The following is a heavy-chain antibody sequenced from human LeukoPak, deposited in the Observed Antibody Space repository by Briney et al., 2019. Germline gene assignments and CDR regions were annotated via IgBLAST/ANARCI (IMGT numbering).Heavy chain of an antibody. CDR3: ARDVGYSSSWYYYMDV. Sequence: GRSLRLSCAASGFTFNDYAMHWVRQAPGKGLEWVSSINWNSGSITYADSVKGRFTISRDNAKNSLYLQMNSLRAEDTAVYYCARDVGYSSSWYYYMDVWGKGTTVTVSS. CDR2: INWNSGSI. J-gene: IGHJ6*03. D-gene: IGHD6-13*01. CDR1: GFTFNDYA. V-gene: IGHV3-9*01.